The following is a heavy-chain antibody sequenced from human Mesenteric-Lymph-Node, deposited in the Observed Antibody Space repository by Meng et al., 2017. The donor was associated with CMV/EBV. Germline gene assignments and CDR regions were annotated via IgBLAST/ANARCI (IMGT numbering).Heavy chain of an antibody. CDR1: VFNDRDKY. Sequence: VQLVGPGGGFVRPWRYLGLSCAASVFNDRDKYMSWVRQAPGKGLEWVCIIYRGDNTYYIDSVKDRLTVSRDNSKNTMYLQMNSLRVEDTAVYYCTGDSVSNPNLDYWGQGTLVTVSS. V-gene: IGHV3-66*01. CDR2: IYRGDNT. J-gene: IGHJ4*02. D-gene: IGHD3-10*01. CDR3: TGDSVSNPNLDY.